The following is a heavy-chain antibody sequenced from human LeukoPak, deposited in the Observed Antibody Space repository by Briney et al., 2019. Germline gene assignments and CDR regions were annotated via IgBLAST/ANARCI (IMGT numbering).Heavy chain of an antibody. D-gene: IGHD6-13*01. CDR1: GGSISSYY. Sequence: PSETLSLTCTVSGGSISSYYGSWIRQPPGKGLEWIGYIYYSGSTNYNPSLKSRVTISVDTSKNQFSLKLGSVTAADTAVYYCARPHSSSWYDFDYWGQGNLVTVSS. J-gene: IGHJ4*02. CDR2: IYYSGST. CDR3: ARPHSSSWYDFDY. V-gene: IGHV4-59*08.